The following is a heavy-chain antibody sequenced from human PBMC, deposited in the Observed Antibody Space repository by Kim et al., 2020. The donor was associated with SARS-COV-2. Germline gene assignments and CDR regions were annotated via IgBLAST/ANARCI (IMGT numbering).Heavy chain of an antibody. D-gene: IGHD2-21*01. CDR1: RFTFNNYW. V-gene: IGHV3-74*01. CDR2: ISSDGSIT. CDR3: ASGLLRDGFDV. J-gene: IGHJ6*02. Sequence: GGSLRLSCAVSRFTFNNYWINWVRHAPGKGLVWVSRISSDGSITNYADSVKGRFTMSRDNAENSLFLQMNSLRAEDTAVYYCASGLLRDGFDVWGQGTTVTVS.